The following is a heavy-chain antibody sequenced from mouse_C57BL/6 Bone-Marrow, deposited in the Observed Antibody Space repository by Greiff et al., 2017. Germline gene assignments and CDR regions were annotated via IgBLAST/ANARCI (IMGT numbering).Heavy chain of an antibody. D-gene: IGHD1-1*01. CDR1: GYTFTDYY. V-gene: IGHV1-26*01. Sequence: VQLQQSGPELVKPGASVKISCKASGYTFTDYYMNWVKQSHGKSLEWIGEINPNSGGTSYNEKFKGKATLTVDKSSSTAYMELRSLTSEESAVDYCAREGIATVNDYWGQGTTLTVSS. J-gene: IGHJ2*01. CDR2: INPNSGGT. CDR3: AREGIATVNDY.